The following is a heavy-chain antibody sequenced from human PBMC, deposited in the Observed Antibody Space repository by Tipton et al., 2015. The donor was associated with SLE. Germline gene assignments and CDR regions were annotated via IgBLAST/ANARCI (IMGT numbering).Heavy chain of an antibody. D-gene: IGHD2-8*01. V-gene: IGHV4-38-2*01. CDR2: IFHSGTS. Sequence: TLSLTCVVSDDSITNNYFWGWVRQPPGRGVGWVGSIFHSGTSHHNPSLQSRVSISVDTSKNQFSLELTSVTAADTAVYYCARAMGGAIMDANHWGQGTLVTVS. CDR3: ARAMGGAIMDANH. J-gene: IGHJ5*02. CDR1: DDSITNNYF.